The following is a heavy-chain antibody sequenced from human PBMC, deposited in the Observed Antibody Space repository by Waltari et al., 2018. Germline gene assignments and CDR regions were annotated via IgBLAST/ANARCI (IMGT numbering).Heavy chain of an antibody. J-gene: IGHJ4*02. Sequence: EVQLVESGGGLVQPGGSLRLACAASGFTLRSGHMSWARQAPGKGPEWVATIRQDGNDRYYVDSVKGRFTVSRDNAKNSLYLQMNSLRAEDTAVYYCARIPYSSGWTYYFDYWGQGTLVTVSS. CDR3: ARIPYSSGWTYYFDY. CDR1: GFTLRSGH. V-gene: IGHV3-7*01. D-gene: IGHD6-19*01. CDR2: IRQDGNDR.